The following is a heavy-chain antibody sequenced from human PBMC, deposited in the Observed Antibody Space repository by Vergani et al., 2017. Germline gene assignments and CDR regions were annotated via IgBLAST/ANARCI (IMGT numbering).Heavy chain of an antibody. Sequence: EVQLLESGGGLVQPGGSLRLSCAASGFTFSSYAMSWVRQAPGKGLEWVSYISSSGSTIYYADSVKGRFTISRDNAKNSLYLQMNSLRAEDTAVYYCARDSPLVXPAAIFYYYYGMDVWGQGTTVTVSS. D-gene: IGHD2-2*01. J-gene: IGHJ6*02. CDR1: GFTFSSYA. CDR3: ARDSPLVXPAAIFYYYYGMDV. CDR2: ISSSGSTI. V-gene: IGHV3-48*03.